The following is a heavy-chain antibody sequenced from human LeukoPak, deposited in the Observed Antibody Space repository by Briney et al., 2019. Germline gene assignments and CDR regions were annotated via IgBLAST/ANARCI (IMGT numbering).Heavy chain of an antibody. CDR3: ARGYDSSGYYGY. Sequence: SETLSLTCAVYGGSFSGYYWSWIRQPPGKGLERIGEINHSGSTNYNPSLKSRVTISVDTSKNQFSLKLSSVTAADTAVYYCARGYDSSGYYGYWGQGTLVTVSS. CDR1: GGSFSGYY. D-gene: IGHD3-22*01. CDR2: INHSGST. J-gene: IGHJ4*02. V-gene: IGHV4-34*01.